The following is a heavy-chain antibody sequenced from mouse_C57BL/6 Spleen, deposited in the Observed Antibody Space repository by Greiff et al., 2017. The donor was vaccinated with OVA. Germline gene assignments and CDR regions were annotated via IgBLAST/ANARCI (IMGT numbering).Heavy chain of an antibody. CDR1: GYSFTGYY. Sequence: EVKLMESGPELVKPGASVKISCKASGYSFTGYYMNWVKQSPEKSLEWIGEINPSTGGTTYNQKFKAKATLTVDKSSSTAYMQLKSLTSEDSAVYYCARSRDYYYAMDYWGQGTSVTVSS. V-gene: IGHV1-42*01. CDR2: INPSTGGT. CDR3: ARSRDYYYAMDY. J-gene: IGHJ4*01.